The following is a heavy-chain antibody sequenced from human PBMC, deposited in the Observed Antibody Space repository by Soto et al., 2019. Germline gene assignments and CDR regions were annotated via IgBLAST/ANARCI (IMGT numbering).Heavy chain of an antibody. V-gene: IGHV3-9*01. CDR3: AKDMYGGDRHTYYYCDL. J-gene: IGHJ2*01. CDR2: ISWESHSI. CDR1: GFTFDDYA. D-gene: IGHD2-21*02. Sequence: EVQLVESGGGLVQPGRSLRLSCAASGFTFDDYAMHWVRQAPGKGLEWVSGISWESHSIAYADSVRGRFTISRDNAKNSLYLQMTTLTPEATALYYCAKDMYGGDRHTYYYCDLWGRGTLVTVSS.